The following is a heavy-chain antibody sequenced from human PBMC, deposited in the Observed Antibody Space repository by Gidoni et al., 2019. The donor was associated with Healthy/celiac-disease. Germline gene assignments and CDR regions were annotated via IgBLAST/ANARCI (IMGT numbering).Heavy chain of an antibody. CDR3: AKGTRITIFGVVIVGHPEHAFDI. Sequence: QVQLVESGGGVVQPGRSLRLSCAASGFTFSSYGMHWVRQAPGKGLEWVAVISYDGSNKYYADSVKGRFTISRDNSKNTLYLQMNSLRAEDTAVYYCAKGTRITIFGVVIVGHPEHAFDIWGQGTMVTVSS. V-gene: IGHV3-30*18. CDR1: GFTFSSYG. CDR2: ISYDGSNK. D-gene: IGHD3-3*01. J-gene: IGHJ3*02.